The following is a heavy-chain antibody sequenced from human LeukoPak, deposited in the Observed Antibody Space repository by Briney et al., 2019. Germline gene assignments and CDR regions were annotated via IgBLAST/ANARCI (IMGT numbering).Heavy chain of an antibody. D-gene: IGHD6-6*01. CDR1: GGTFSSYA. CDR2: IIPIFGTA. Sequence: ASVKVSCKASGGTFSSYAISWVRQAPGQGLEWMGGIIPIFGTANYAQKFQGRVTITADESTSTAYMELSSLRSEDTAVYYCASDRSPEYSSSFAFDIWGQGTMVTVSS. V-gene: IGHV1-69*13. J-gene: IGHJ3*02. CDR3: ASDRSPEYSSSFAFDI.